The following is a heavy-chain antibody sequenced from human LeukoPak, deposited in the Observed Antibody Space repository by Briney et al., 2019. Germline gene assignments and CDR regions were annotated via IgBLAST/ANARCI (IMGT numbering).Heavy chain of an antibody. CDR1: GGSISSGGYY. CDR3: ARDRYSSGDKWFDP. J-gene: IGHJ5*02. Sequence: RSSQTLSLPCAVSGGSISSGGYYWSWIRQHPGKGLEWIGDIHNSGSTYYNASLKSRVTILVDTSKNQFSLNLTSVTAADTAVYYCARDRYSSGDKWFDPWGQGTQVIVSS. V-gene: IGHV4-31*11. CDR2: IHNSGST. D-gene: IGHD6-19*01.